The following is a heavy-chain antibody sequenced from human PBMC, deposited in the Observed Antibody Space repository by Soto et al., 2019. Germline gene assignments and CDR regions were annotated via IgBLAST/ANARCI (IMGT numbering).Heavy chain of an antibody. D-gene: IGHD1-1*01. CDR1: GGTFSSYT. J-gene: IGHJ4*02. Sequence: QVQLVQSGAEVKKPGSSVKVSCKASGGTFSSYTISWVRQAPGQGLEWMGRIIPILGIANYAQKFQGRVTITADKSTSTAYMELSSLRSEDTAVYYCPRGVQLNPIDYWGQGTLVTVSS. V-gene: IGHV1-69*02. CDR2: IIPILGIA. CDR3: PRGVQLNPIDY.